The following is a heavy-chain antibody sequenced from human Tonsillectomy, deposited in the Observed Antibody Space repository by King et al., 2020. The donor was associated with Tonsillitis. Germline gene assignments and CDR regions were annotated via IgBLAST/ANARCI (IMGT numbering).Heavy chain of an antibody. CDR1: GGTFSSYS. CDR2: IIPVFGTA. J-gene: IGHJ3*02. V-gene: IGHV1-69*12. Sequence: VQLVQSGAEVKKPWSSVKVSCKASGGTFSSYSINWVRQAPGQGLEWMGRIIPVFGTANYAQKLQGRVTITADEFTGTTYMELSSLRSEDTAVYYCARSKNIVATDTLRDPDAFHIWGQGTMVTVSS. D-gene: IGHD5-12*01. CDR3: ARSKNIVATDTLRDPDAFHI.